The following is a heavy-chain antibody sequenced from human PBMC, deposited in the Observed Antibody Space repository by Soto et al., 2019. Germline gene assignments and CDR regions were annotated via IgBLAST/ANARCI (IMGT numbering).Heavy chain of an antibody. Sequence: SETLSLTCTVSGGSISSGDYYWSWIRQPPGKGLEWIGYIYYSGSTYYNPSLKSRVTISVDTSKNQFSLKLSSVTAADTAVYYCARGSSRYFDWLFAPWWFDPWGQGTLVTVSS. V-gene: IGHV4-30-4*01. CDR1: GGSISSGDYY. CDR3: ARGSSRYFDWLFAPWWFDP. CDR2: IYYSGST. J-gene: IGHJ5*02. D-gene: IGHD3-9*01.